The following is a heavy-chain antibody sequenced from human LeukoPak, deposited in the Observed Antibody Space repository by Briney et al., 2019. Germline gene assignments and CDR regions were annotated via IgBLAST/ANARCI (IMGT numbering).Heavy chain of an antibody. J-gene: IGHJ4*02. V-gene: IGHV1-46*01. CDR3: ARTSGITGCFDY. Sequence: ASVKVSCKASGYTFTSYYMHWVRQAPGQGLEWMGIIYPSGGSTIYAQKFQGRVTMTRDTSTSTVYMELSSLRYEDTAVYYCARTSGITGCFDYWGQGTLATVSS. CDR2: IYPSGGST. CDR1: GYTFTSYY. D-gene: IGHD1-20*01.